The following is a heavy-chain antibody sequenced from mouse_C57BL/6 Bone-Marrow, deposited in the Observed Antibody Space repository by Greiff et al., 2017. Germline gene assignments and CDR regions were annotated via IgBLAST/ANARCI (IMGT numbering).Heavy chain of an antibody. D-gene: IGHD2-3*01. V-gene: IGHV1-81*01. CDR2: IFPRSGNT. CDR3: ARSDDGYSLDWYFDV. Sequence: VKLQESGAELARPGASVKLSCKASGYTFTSYGISWVKQRTGQGLEWIGEIFPRSGNTYYNEKFKGKATLTAAKSSSTAYMELRSLTSEDSAVYCCARSDDGYSLDWYFDVWGTGTTVTVSS. J-gene: IGHJ1*03. CDR1: GYTFTSYG.